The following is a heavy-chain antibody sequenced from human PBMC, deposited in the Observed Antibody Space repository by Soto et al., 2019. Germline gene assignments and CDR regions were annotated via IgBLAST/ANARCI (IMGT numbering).Heavy chain of an antibody. CDR2: IIPIFVTA. D-gene: IGHD3-22*01. Sequence: QVQLVQSGAEVKKPGSSVKVSCKASGGTFSSYAISWVRQAPGQGLEWMGGIIPIFVTANYAQKFQGRVTNTADESTSTAYMELISLRSEATAVYYCAREGASGSQSGYWGQGTRVTGSS. CDR1: GGTFSSYA. CDR3: AREGASGSQSGY. V-gene: IGHV1-69*01. J-gene: IGHJ4*02.